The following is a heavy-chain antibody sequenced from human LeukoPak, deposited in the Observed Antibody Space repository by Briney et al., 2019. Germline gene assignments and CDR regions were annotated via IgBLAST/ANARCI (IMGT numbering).Heavy chain of an antibody. CDR2: ISRNSTYI. V-gene: IGHV3-21*01. Sequence: GGSLRLSCAASGFTFSDYIMNWVRQAPGKGLEWVASISRNSTYIHYADSVKGRFTISRDNARNSLFLQMNSLRAEDTAIYYCARDEGYYFDSWGQGTLVTVSS. CDR3: ARDEGYYFDS. CDR1: GFTFSDYI. J-gene: IGHJ4*02.